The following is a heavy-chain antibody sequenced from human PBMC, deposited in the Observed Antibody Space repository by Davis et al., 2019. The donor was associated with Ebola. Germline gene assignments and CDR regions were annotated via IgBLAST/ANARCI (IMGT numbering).Heavy chain of an antibody. CDR2: LSGSGDTT. Sequence: GESLKISCAASRFTFSDYAMSWVRQAPGKGLEWVSALSGSGDTTYYADSVKGRFTISRDNSKNTLYLQMNSLRAEDTAVYYCVKCPRFEFWGTHLDYWGQGSLVAVSS. CDR1: RFTFSDYA. V-gene: IGHV3-23*01. D-gene: IGHD3-3*01. CDR3: VKCPRFEFWGTHLDY. J-gene: IGHJ4*02.